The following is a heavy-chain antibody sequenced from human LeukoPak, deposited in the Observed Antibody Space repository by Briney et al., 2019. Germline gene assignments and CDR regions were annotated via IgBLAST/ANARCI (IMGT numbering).Heavy chain of an antibody. CDR1: GFPLSNYA. CDR3: AKRNTMVRGGPCFDY. D-gene: IGHD3-10*01. V-gene: IGHV3-23*01. Sequence: GGSLRLSCAASGFPLSNYAMNWVRQAPGKGLEWVSIIFGSGDTTYYADSVKGRFTVSRDNSKNMLYLQMNNLRPEDTAIYYCAKRNTMVRGGPCFDYWGQGLLVTVSS. CDR2: IFGSGDTT. J-gene: IGHJ4*02.